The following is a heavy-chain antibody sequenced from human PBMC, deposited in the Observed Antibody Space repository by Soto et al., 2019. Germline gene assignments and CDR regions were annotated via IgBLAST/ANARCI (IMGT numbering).Heavy chain of an antibody. Sequence: QVQLQESGPGLVKPSQTLSLTCTVSGGSISSGGYYWSWIRQHPGKGLEWIGYIYYSGSTYYNPSLKSRVTISVDTSKNQFSLKLSSVTAADTAVYYCARDPTIHGVAAPEWYFDLWGRGTLVTVSS. CDR1: GGSISSGGYY. J-gene: IGHJ2*01. CDR2: IYYSGST. CDR3: ARDPTIHGVAAPEWYFDL. D-gene: IGHD6-19*01. V-gene: IGHV4-31*03.